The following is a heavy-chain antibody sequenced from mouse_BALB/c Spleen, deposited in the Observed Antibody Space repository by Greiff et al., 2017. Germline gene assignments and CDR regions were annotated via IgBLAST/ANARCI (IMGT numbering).Heavy chain of an antibody. CDR2: INPSNGRT. J-gene: IGHJ3*01. Sequence: QVQLQQPGAELVKPGASVKLSCKASGYTFTSYWMHWVKQRPGQDLEWIGEINPSNGRTNYNEKFKSKATLTVDKSSSTAYMQLSSLTSEDSAVYYCASALITTVEAYWGQGTLVTVSA. CDR1: GYTFTSYW. CDR3: ASALITTVEAY. V-gene: IGHV1S81*02. D-gene: IGHD1-1*01.